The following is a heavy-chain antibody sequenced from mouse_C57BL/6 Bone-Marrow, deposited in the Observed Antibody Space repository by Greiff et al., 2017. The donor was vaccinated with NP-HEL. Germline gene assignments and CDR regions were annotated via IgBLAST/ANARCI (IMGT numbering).Heavy chain of an antibody. V-gene: IGHV10-3*01. CDR3: VGDDDDGAWFAY. J-gene: IGHJ3*01. CDR2: IRSKSSNYAT. Sequence: EVQLVESGGGLVQPKGSLKLSCAASGFTFNTYAMHWVRQAPGKGLEWVARIRSKSSNYATYYADSVQDSFTISRDDSQRMLYLQMNNLETEDTAVYYCVGDDDDGAWFAYWGQGTRVTVAA. D-gene: IGHD2-4*01. CDR1: GFTFNTYA.